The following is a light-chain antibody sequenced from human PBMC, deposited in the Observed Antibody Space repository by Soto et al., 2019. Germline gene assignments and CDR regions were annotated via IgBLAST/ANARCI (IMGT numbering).Light chain of an antibody. CDR3: CSYADTYTYG. CDR2: DVT. J-gene: IGLJ1*01. Sequence: QSALTQPRSVSGSPGQSVTISCTGTSSDVGAYNSVSWYQQHPGKAPKLMIYDVTKRPSGVPDRFSGSKSGNTASLTISGLQAEDEADYYCCSYADTYTYGFGPGTKLTVL. V-gene: IGLV2-11*01. CDR1: SSDVGAYNS.